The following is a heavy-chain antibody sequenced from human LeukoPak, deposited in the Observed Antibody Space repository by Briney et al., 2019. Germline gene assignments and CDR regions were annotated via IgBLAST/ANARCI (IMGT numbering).Heavy chain of an antibody. CDR3: ARQPKSCTPGVFVTGKACWFDP. CDR1: GGSFSGYY. D-gene: IGHD3-10*01. V-gene: IGHV4-34*01. J-gene: IGHJ5*02. CDR2: IYYSGIT. Sequence: SETLSLTCAVYGGSFSGYYWSWIRQPPGKGLEWIGSIYYSGITYYNPSLKSRVTLSVDTSNNKFSLQLTSVTAADTAVYYCARQPKSCTPGVFVTGKACWFDPWGQGTRVIVSS.